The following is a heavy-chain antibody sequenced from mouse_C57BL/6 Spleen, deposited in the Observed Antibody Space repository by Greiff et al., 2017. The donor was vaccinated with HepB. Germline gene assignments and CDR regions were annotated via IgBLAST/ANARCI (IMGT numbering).Heavy chain of an antibody. CDR1: GYTFTSYW. V-gene: IGHV1-64*01. CDR2: IHPNSGST. J-gene: IGHJ3*01. CDR3: ARSDWDERFAY. Sequence: VQLQQPGAELVKPGASVKLSCKASGYTFTSYWMHWVKQRPGQGLEWIGMIHPNSGSTNYNEKFKSKATLTVDKSSSTAYMQLSSLTSEDSAVYYCARSDWDERFAYWGQGTLVTVSA. D-gene: IGHD4-1*01.